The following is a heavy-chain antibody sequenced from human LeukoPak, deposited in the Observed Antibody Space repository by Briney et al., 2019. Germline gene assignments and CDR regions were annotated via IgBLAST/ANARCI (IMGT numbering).Heavy chain of an antibody. CDR1: GFTLSSYG. CDR2: IRYDGSNK. CDR3: AKDGNSGYDFYFFDY. Sequence: GGSLRLSCAASGFTLSSYGMHWVRQAPCKGLECVAFIRYDGSNKYYADSVKGRFTISRDNSKNTLYLQMNSLRAEDTAVYYCAKDGNSGYDFYFFDYWGQGTLVTVSS. D-gene: IGHD5-12*01. V-gene: IGHV3-30*02. J-gene: IGHJ4*02.